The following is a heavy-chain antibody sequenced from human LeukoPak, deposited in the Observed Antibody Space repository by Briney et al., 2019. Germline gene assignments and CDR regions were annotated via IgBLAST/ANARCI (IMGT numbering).Heavy chain of an antibody. V-gene: IGHV4-38-2*02. D-gene: IGHD6-6*01. CDR3: ATEIQNIAGRVY. CDR2: LYHSGST. CDR1: GYSISSGYY. Sequence: SQTLSLTCSVSGYSISSGYYWGWIRQAPGKGLEWIGNLYHSGSTYYNPSLKSRVSISVDTSKNQFSLNLSSVTAADTAVYYCATEIQNIAGRVYWGQGTLVTVSS. J-gene: IGHJ4*02.